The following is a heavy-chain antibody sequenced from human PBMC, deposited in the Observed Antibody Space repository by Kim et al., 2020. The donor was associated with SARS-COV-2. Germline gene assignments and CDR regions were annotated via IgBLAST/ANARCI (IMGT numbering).Heavy chain of an antibody. CDR2: INGDGSDI. V-gene: IGHV3-74*01. CDR3: TRGRYPAADPWDY. CDR1: GFTFSPYW. J-gene: IGHJ4*02. D-gene: IGHD1-26*01. Sequence: GGSLRLSCAASGFTFSPYWMHWVRRAPGKGLVWVSRINGDGSDIRYADSVKGRFTISRDNAKNTLYLQMNSLRAEDTAVYFCTRGRYPAADPWDYWGQGILVIVSS.